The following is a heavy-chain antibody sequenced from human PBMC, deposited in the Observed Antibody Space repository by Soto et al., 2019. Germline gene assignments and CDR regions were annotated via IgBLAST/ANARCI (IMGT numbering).Heavy chain of an antibody. D-gene: IGHD3-16*01. V-gene: IGHV1-69*13. J-gene: IGHJ5*01. CDR1: GGTFTNYA. CDR2: IIPIFGTT. CDR3: ARVAYSSRATHWFDC. Sequence: SVKVSCKASGGTFTNYAVSGVRQAPGQRHEWMGDIIPIFGTTSYAQKFQGRVTIAADETTSTGYMEQTYLRSEDSSHYYCARVAYSSRATHWFDCWGQGTLFTVSS.